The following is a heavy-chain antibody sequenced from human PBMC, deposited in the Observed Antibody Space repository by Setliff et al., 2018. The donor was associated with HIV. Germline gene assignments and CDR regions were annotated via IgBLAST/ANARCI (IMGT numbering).Heavy chain of an antibody. CDR2: INGNSGAT. CDR1: GYTFSDYY. CDR3: ARGGDDSGPGTWTFDY. Sequence: PSVKVSCKASGYTFSDYYLHWVRQAPGQGLEWMGWINGNSGATNYAQKFQGRVTMTGDTSTYTAYMELTRLRSDDTAVYSCARGGDDSGPGTWTFDYWGQGALVTVSS. V-gene: IGHV1-2*02. D-gene: IGHD3-10*01. J-gene: IGHJ4*02.